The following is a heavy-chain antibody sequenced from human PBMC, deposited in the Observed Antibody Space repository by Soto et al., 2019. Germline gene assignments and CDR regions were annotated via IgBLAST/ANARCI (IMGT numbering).Heavy chain of an antibody. V-gene: IGHV3-23*01. CDR3: AKDLRPDGRYDFDY. D-gene: IGHD1-26*01. J-gene: IGHJ4*02. CDR1: GFIFRTYA. Sequence: EVQLLESGGGLAQPGGSLRLSCAASGFIFRTYAMNWVRQAPGKGLEWVSVMVGDGSSTDYADSVRGRFTISRDNSKNTLYLQMNNLRAEDTAVYYCAKDLRPDGRYDFDYWGQGTLVTGSS. CDR2: MVGDGSST.